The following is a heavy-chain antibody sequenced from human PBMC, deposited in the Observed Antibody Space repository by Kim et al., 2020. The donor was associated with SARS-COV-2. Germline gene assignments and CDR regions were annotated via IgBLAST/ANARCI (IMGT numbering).Heavy chain of an antibody. Sequence: PSLKSRLTILADTSKNQVSLKLRSVTAADTAVYYCAREGILGADNWFDPWGQGTLVIVSS. J-gene: IGHJ5*02. V-gene: IGHV4-59*12. D-gene: IGHD1-26*01. CDR3: AREGILGADNWFDP.